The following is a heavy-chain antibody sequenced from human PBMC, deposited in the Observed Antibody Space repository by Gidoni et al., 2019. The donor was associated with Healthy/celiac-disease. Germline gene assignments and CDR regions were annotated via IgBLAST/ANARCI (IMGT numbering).Heavy chain of an antibody. CDR1: GFTFSSYA. D-gene: IGHD3-22*01. CDR3: ARDSLGYSSPIG. CDR2: ISYDGSNK. V-gene: IGHV3-30-3*01. J-gene: IGHJ4*02. Sequence: QVQLMVSGGGVVQPGRSLRLSCAASGFTFSSYAMHWVRQAPGKGLEWVEVISYDGSNKYYADSVKGRFTISRDNSKNTLYLQMNSLRAEDTAVYYCARDSLGYSSPIGWGQGTLVTVSS.